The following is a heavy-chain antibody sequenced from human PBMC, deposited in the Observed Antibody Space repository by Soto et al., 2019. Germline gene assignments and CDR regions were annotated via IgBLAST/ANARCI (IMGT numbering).Heavy chain of an antibody. CDR2: IKSKTDGGTT. D-gene: IGHD2-2*01. J-gene: IGHJ6*02. Sequence: GGSLRLSCAASGFTFSNAWMNWVRQAPGKGLEWVGRIKSKTDGGTTDYAAPVKGRFTISRDDSKNTLYLQMNSLKTEDTAVYYCTTDGRIVVVPAATSWDYYYYGMDVWGQGTTVTVSS. CDR1: GFTFSNAW. V-gene: IGHV3-15*07. CDR3: TTDGRIVVVPAATSWDYYYYGMDV.